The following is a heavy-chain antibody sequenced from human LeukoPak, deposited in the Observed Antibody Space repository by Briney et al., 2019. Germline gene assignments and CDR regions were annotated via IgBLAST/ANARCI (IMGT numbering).Heavy chain of an antibody. J-gene: IGHJ4*02. CDR2: IKQDGSDK. CDR3: ARDTGGGYSCYDC. Sequence: GGSLRLSCAASGFTFTSYWMSWVRQAPGKGLEWVANIKQDGSDKYYVDSVKGRFTISRDNARNSLYLQMNSLRAEDTAVYYCARDTGGGYSCYDCWGQGTLVTVSS. D-gene: IGHD5-18*01. CDR1: GFTFTSYW. V-gene: IGHV3-7*01.